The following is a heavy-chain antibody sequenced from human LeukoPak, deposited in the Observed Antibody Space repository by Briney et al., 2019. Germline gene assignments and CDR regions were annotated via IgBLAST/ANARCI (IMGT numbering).Heavy chain of an antibody. CDR2: IYHSGST. J-gene: IGHJ5*02. D-gene: IGHD3-22*01. V-gene: IGHV4-4*02. Sequence: SETLSLTCAVSGGSISSSNWWSWVRQPPGKGLEWIGEIYHSGSTNYNPSLKSRVTISVDKSKNQFSLKLSSVTAADTAVYYCARGEAYYYDTYNWFDPWGQGTLVTVSS. CDR1: GGSISSSNW. CDR3: ARGEAYYYDTYNWFDP.